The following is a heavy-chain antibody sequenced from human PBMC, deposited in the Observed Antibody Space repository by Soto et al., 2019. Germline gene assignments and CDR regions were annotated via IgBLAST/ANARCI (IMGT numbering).Heavy chain of an antibody. D-gene: IGHD3-3*01. Sequence: QVQLVQSGAEVKKPGASVKVSCKASGYNVNIYGINWVRHAPGQGLELMGWISAYDGKTTYAEKFQGRVTMTTDASTSTAYMELRSLRSDDTAVYYCARDPHEYWTSYWFDPWGQGTLVTVYS. CDR1: GYNVNIYG. CDR2: ISAYDGKT. CDR3: ARDPHEYWTSYWFDP. V-gene: IGHV1-18*01. J-gene: IGHJ5*02.